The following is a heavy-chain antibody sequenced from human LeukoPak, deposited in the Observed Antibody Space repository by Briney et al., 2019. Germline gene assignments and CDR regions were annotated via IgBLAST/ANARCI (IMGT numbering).Heavy chain of an antibody. CDR3: ARRTENWNYFDY. CDR2: IYYSGST. Sequence: SQTLSLTCTVSGGSISSGDYYWSWIRQPPGKGLEWIGYIYYSGSTYYNPSLKSRATISVDTSKNQFSLKLSSVTAAGTAVYYCARRTENWNYFDYWGQGTLVTVSS. D-gene: IGHD1-1*01. V-gene: IGHV4-30-4*01. CDR1: GGSISSGDYY. J-gene: IGHJ4*02.